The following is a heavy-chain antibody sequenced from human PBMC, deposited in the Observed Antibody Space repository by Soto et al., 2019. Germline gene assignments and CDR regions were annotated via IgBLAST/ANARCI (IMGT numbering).Heavy chain of an antibody. CDR3: TRRKVVITTVSNYLSPAMVF. CDR2: IYYSGTT. CDR1: RGSISAHTHY. V-gene: IGHV4-39*01. D-gene: IGHD2-15*01. J-gene: IGHJ6*02. Sequence: SESLSLTCTVSRGSISAHTHYWSWIRQSPGGGLEWIASIYYSGTTYYNPSLQNRRTISADTSKNQVSLLLTSVSASDTAVYYCTRRKVVITTVSNYLSPAMVFWGPGTMLTVSS.